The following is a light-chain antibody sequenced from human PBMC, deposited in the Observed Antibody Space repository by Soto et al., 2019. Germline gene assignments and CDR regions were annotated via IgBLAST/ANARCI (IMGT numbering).Light chain of an antibody. J-gene: IGLJ3*02. CDR2: EVS. CDR1: SSDVGGYNY. V-gene: IGLV2-14*01. Sequence: QSVLTQPASVSGSPGQSITISCTGTSSDVGGYNYVSWYQQHPGKAPKLMICEVSNRPSGVSNRFSGSKSGNTASLTISGLQAEDEADYYCSSYTSSSTPNWVFGGGTKLTV. CDR3: SSYTSSSTPNWV.